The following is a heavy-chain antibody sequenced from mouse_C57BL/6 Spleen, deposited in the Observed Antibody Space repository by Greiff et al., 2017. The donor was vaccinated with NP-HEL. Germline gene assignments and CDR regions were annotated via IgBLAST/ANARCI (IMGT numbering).Heavy chain of an antibody. V-gene: IGHV1-72*01. Sequence: QVQLQQSGAELVKPGASVKLSCKASGYTFTSYWMHWVKQRPGRGLEWIGRIDPNSGGTKYNEKFKSKATLTVDKPSSTAYMQLSSLTSEDSAVYYCARGLLRRDYYAMDYWGQGTSVTVSS. CDR3: ARGLLRRDYYAMDY. D-gene: IGHD2-3*01. CDR1: GYTFTSYW. CDR2: IDPNSGGT. J-gene: IGHJ4*01.